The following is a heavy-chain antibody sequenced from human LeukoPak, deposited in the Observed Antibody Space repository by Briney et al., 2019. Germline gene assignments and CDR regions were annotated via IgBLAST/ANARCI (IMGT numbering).Heavy chain of an antibody. V-gene: IGHV3-23*01. J-gene: IGHJ4*02. D-gene: IGHD1-1*01. CDR2: ISPSGDIT. CDR1: GFIFISYS. Sequence: GGSLRLSCAVSGFIFISYSMNWVRQAPGNGLEWVSGISPSGDITSYADSVKGRFTISTENSKDAVYLQMERLMFEGAAVYYCAQDLAYIRFDSWGQGSLVTVSS. CDR3: AQDLAYIRFDS.